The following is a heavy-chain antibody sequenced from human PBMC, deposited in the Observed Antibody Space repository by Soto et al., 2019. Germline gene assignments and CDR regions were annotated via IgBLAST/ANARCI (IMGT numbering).Heavy chain of an antibody. CDR3: AKSHIAVAGTRAFDP. CDR2: INPSGGST. Sequence: QVQLVQSGAEVKKPGASVKVSCKASGYTFTSYYMHWVRQAPGQGLEWMGIINPSGGSTSYAQKFKGRVTMTRDTSTSTVYMELSSLRSEDTAVYYCAKSHIAVAGTRAFDPWGQGTLVTVSS. D-gene: IGHD6-19*01. J-gene: IGHJ5*02. CDR1: GYTFTSYY. V-gene: IGHV1-46*01.